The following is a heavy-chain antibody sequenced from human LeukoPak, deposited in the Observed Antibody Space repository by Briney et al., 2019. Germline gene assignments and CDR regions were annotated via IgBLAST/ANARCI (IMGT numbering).Heavy chain of an antibody. Sequence: GGSLRLSCAASGFTFNNYAVTWVRQAPGKGLEWVSAFGGGGRSTFYAVSVKGRFTISRDSSKKTVYLHMDSLRVEDTAVYYCARGYCGRDTCPGAFDIWGQGTLVTVSS. CDR1: GFTFNNYA. CDR2: FGGGGRST. V-gene: IGHV3-23*01. D-gene: IGHD2-21*01. CDR3: ARGYCGRDTCPGAFDI. J-gene: IGHJ3*02.